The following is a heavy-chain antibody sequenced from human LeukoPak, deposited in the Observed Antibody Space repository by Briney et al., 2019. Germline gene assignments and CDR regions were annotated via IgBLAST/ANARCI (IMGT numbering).Heavy chain of an antibody. Sequence: SVKVSCKASGGTFSSYAIGWVRQASGQGLEWMGGIIPIFGTANYAQKFQGRVTITADESTSTAYMELSSLRSEDTAVYYCARGPVPAAIHLSFDYWGQGTLVTVSS. CDR1: GGTFSSYA. D-gene: IGHD2-2*01. CDR2: IIPIFGTA. J-gene: IGHJ4*02. V-gene: IGHV1-69*13. CDR3: ARGPVPAAIHLSFDY.